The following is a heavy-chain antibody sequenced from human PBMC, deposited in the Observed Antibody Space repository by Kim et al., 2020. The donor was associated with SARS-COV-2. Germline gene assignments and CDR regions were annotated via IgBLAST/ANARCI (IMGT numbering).Heavy chain of an antibody. V-gene: IGHV3-33*01. J-gene: IGHJ6*02. Sequence: YPESGKGRFTISRDNSKNALYLQMNSLRAEDTALYYCARDHGDYYYYDMDVWGQGTTVTVSS. CDR3: ARDHGDYYYYDMDV. D-gene: IGHD2-8*01.